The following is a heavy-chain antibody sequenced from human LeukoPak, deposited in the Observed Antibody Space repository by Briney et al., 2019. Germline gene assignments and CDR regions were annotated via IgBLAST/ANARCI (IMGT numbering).Heavy chain of an antibody. Sequence: SETLSLTCAVSGYSISSGYYWGWIRQPPGKGLEWIGSIYHSGRTYYNPSLKSRVTISVDTSKNQFSLKLSSVTAADTAVYYCARDRLPYYDFWSGYTDFDYWGQGTLVTVSS. CDR1: GYSISSGYY. CDR3: ARDRLPYYDFWSGYTDFDY. J-gene: IGHJ4*02. V-gene: IGHV4-38-2*02. CDR2: IYHSGRT. D-gene: IGHD3-3*01.